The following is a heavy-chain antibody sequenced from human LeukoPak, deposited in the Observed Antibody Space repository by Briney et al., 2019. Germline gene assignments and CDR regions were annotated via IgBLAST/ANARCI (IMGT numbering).Heavy chain of an antibody. CDR3: ARWSSISDPIYVRDAFDI. Sequence: SETLSLTCTVSGGSISSSSYYWGWIRQPPGKGLEWIGSIYYSGSTNYNPSLKSRVTISVDTSKNQFSLKLSSVTAADTAVYYCARWSSISDPIYVRDAFDIWGQGTMVTVSS. V-gene: IGHV4-39*07. CDR1: GGSISSSSYY. CDR2: IYYSGST. D-gene: IGHD3-10*02. J-gene: IGHJ3*02.